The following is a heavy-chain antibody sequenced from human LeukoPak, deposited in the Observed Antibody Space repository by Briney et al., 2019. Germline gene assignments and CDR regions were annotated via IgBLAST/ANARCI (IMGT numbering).Heavy chain of an antibody. CDR3: AKDPPAFFCSGGSCYPDY. V-gene: IGHV3-23*01. Sequence: GGSLRLSCAASGFTFSSYAMSWVRQAPGKGLEWVSAISGRCGSTYYADSVKGRFTISRDNSKNTLYLQMNSLRAEDTAVYYCAKDPPAFFCSGGSCYPDYWGQGTLVTVSS. CDR1: GFTFSSYA. D-gene: IGHD2-15*01. CDR2: ISGRCGST. J-gene: IGHJ4*02.